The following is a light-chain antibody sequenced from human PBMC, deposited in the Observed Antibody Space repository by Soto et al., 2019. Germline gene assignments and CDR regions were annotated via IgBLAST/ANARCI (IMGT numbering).Light chain of an antibody. Sequence: QSVLTQPASVSGSLGQSVTISCSGSSSDVGAYNYVSGYQRHPGKAPKLMIYDVTNRPSGVSNRFSGSKSGNTASLTISGLQAEDEADFFCSSYTSSSTVVFGGGTKLTVL. CDR1: SSDVGAYNY. V-gene: IGLV2-14*01. CDR3: SSYTSSSTVV. CDR2: DVT. J-gene: IGLJ3*02.